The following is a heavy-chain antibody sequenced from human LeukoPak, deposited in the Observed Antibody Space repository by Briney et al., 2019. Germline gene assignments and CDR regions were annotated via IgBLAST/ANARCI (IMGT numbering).Heavy chain of an antibody. J-gene: IGHJ6*03. CDR1: TFSSYV. CDR2: IYYSGST. V-gene: IGHV4-39*07. D-gene: IGHD6-13*01. CDR3: ARDQGDSSSWYVRYYYYYMDV. Sequence: TFSSYVMSWVRQAPGKGLEWIGSIYYSGSTYYNPSLKSRVTISVDTSKNQFSLKLSSVTAADTAVYYCARDQGDSSSWYVRYYYYYMDVWGKGTTVTVSS.